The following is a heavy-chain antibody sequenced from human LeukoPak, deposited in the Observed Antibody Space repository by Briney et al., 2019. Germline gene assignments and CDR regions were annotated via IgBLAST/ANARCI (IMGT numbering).Heavy chain of an antibody. J-gene: IGHJ4*02. CDR1: GFTFSSYS. CDR3: KTNYGDYASFDY. V-gene: IGHV3-21*01. Sequence: GGSLRLSCAASGFTFSSYSMNWVRQAPGKGLEWVSSISSSRSYIYYADSVKGRFTISRDNAKNSLYLQMNSLRAEDTAVYYCKTNYGDYASFDYWGQGTLVTVSS. D-gene: IGHD4-17*01. CDR2: ISSSRSYI.